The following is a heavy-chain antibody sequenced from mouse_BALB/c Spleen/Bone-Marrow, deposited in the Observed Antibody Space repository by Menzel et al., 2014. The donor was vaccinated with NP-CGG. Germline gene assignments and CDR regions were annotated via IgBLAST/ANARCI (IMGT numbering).Heavy chain of an antibody. CDR3: VRDGRDYYAEDY. Sequence: VKLVESGPGLVAPSQSLSITCTVSGFSLTSYDISWIRQSPGKGLEWLGIIRTGGGTNYNSAFMSRLSISKDNSRSQVFLKMNSLQSDDTAIYYCVRDGRDYYAEDYWGQGTSVTVSS. CDR2: IRTGGGT. J-gene: IGHJ4*01. CDR1: GFSLTSYD. V-gene: IGHV2-9-2*01.